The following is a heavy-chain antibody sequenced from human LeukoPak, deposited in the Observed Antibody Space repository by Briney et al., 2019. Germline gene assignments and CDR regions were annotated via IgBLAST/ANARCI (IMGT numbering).Heavy chain of an antibody. V-gene: IGHV3-23*01. J-gene: IGHJ4*02. D-gene: IGHD6-19*01. CDR1: GFTFSSYA. Sequence: GGSPRLSRAASGFTFSSYAMSWVRQAPGKGLEWVSAISGSGGSTYYADSVKGRFTISRDNSKNTLYLQMNSLRAEDTAVYYCAKASSGWYYFDYWGQGTLVTVSS. CDR2: ISGSGGST. CDR3: AKASSGWYYFDY.